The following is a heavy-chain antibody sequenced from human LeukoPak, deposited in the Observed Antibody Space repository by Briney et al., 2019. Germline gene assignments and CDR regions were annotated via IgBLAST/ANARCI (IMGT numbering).Heavy chain of an antibody. CDR1: GYSISSGYY. D-gene: IGHD6-19*01. J-gene: IGHJ5*02. V-gene: IGHV4-38-2*01. Sequence: SETLSLTCAVSGYSISSGYYWGWIRQPPGKGLEWIGSIYHSGSTYYNPSLKSRVTISVDKSKNQFSLKLSSVTAADTAVYYCARWEHGAVAGSNWFDPWGQRALVTVSS. CDR3: ARWEHGAVAGSNWFDP. CDR2: IYHSGST.